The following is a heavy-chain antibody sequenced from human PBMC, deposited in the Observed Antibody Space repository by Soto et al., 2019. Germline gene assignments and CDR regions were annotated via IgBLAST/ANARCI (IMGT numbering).Heavy chain of an antibody. V-gene: IGHV3-23*01. Sequence: TGGSLRLSCAASGFTFNNYAMHWVRQAPGKGLEWVSAISGNGGSTYYADSVKGRFTISRDNSKNTLYLQMNSLRAEDTAVYYCAKAPYSSSWSDNWFDPWGQGTLVTVSS. CDR2: ISGNGGST. CDR1: GFTFNNYA. J-gene: IGHJ5*02. CDR3: AKAPYSSSWSDNWFDP. D-gene: IGHD6-13*01.